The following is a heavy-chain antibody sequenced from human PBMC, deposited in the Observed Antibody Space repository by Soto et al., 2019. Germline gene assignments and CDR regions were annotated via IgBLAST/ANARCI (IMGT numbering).Heavy chain of an antibody. D-gene: IGHD3-10*01. V-gene: IGHV1-18*01. CDR1: GYTFSSYG. CDR3: ARDPRSYYVSGSYEVFDY. CDR2: ISAYNGNT. Sequence: AQVQVSCKAPGYTFSSYGISWVRQAPGQGLEWMGWISAYNGNTNYAQKLQGRVTMTTDTSTSTAYMELRSLRSDDTAVYYCARDPRSYYVSGSYEVFDYWGQGTLVTVSS. J-gene: IGHJ4*02.